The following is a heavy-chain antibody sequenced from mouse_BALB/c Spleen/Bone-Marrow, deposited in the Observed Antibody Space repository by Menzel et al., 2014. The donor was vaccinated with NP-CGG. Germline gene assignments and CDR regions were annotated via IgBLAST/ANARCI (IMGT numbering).Heavy chain of an antibody. V-gene: IGHV5-4*02. CDR2: ISDGGSYT. CDR3: ARDDRYDAWFAY. Sequence: EVQRVESGGGLVKPGGSLKLSCAASGFTFSDYYMYWVRQTPEKRLEWVATISDGGSYTYYPDSVKGRFTISRDNAKNNLYLQMSSLKSEDTAMYYCARDDRYDAWFAYWGQGTLVTVSA. J-gene: IGHJ3*01. CDR1: GFTFSDYY. D-gene: IGHD2-14*01.